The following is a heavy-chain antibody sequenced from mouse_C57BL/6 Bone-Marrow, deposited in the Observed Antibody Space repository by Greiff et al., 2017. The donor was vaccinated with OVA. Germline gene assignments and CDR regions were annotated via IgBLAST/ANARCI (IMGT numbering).Heavy chain of an antibody. CDR1: GYTFTTYP. D-gene: IGHD2-5*01. CDR2: FHPYNDDT. V-gene: IGHV1-47*01. CDR3: ARRYSNSRYWYFDV. J-gene: IGHJ1*03. Sequence: VQLVESGAELVKPGASVKMSCKASGYTFTTYPIEWMKQNHGKSLEWIGNFHPYNDDTKYNEKFKGKATLTVEKSSSTVYLELSRLTSDDSAVYYCARRYSNSRYWYFDVWGTGTTVTVSS.